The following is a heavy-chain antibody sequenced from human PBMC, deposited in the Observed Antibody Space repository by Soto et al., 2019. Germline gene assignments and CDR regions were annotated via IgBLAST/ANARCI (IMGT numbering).Heavy chain of an antibody. J-gene: IGHJ5*02. CDR1: GGTFSSSA. D-gene: IGHD6-13*01. V-gene: IGHV1-69*01. CDR2: ILPIFGTA. Sequence: QVQLVQSGAEVKKPGSSVKVSCKASGGTFSSSAISWVRQAPGQGLEWMGGILPIFGTADYAQKFQGRVTITADESTTTAYMELSILRPADTAVYYCSKGHYSSSSRGWFDPWGQGILVIISS. CDR3: SKGHYSSSSRGWFDP.